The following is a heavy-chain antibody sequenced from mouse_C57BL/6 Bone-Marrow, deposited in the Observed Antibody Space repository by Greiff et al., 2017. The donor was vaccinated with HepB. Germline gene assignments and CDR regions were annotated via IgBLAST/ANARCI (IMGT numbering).Heavy chain of an antibody. V-gene: IGHV1-81*01. CDR2: IYPRSGNT. CDR3: ARVYYGSSPNV. Sequence: QVQLQQSGAELARPGASVKLSCKASGYTFTSYGISWVKQRTGQGLEWIGEIYPRSGNTYYNEKFKGKATMTADKSSSTAYMERRSLTSEDSAVYFCARVYYGSSPNVWGTGTTVTVSS. CDR1: GYTFTSYG. D-gene: IGHD1-1*01. J-gene: IGHJ1*03.